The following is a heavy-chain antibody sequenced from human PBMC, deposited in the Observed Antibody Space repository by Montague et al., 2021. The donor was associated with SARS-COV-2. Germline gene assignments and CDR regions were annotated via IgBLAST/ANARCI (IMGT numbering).Heavy chain of an antibody. V-gene: IGHV4-59*01. CDR3: AKSSLLWFGRPFDF. CDR1: GGSISIYY. J-gene: IGHJ4*02. Sequence: SETLSLTCTVSGGSISIYYWSWIRQPPGKGLEWTGYMYYDGSPKYNPSLRGRVTISVDKSKNQCSLKLSSVTAADTAVYYCAKSSLLWFGRPFDFWGQGTLVTVSS. D-gene: IGHD3-10*01. CDR2: MYYDGSP.